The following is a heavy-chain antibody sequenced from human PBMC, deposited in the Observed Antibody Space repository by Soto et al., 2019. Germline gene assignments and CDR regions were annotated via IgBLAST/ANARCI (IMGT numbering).Heavy chain of an antibody. CDR2: IDPSDSYT. CDR1: GYSFTSYW. J-gene: IGHJ4*02. Sequence: PGESLKISCKGSGYSFTSYWISRVRQMPGKGLEWMGRIDPSDSYTNYSPSFQGHVTISADKSISTAYLQWSSLKASDTAMYYCGGCSGGSCYYFDYWGQGTLVTVSS. D-gene: IGHD2-15*01. V-gene: IGHV5-10-1*01. CDR3: GGCSGGSCYYFDY.